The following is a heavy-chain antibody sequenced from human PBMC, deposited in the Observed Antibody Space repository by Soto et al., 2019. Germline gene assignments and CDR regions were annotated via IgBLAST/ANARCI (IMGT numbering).Heavy chain of an antibody. D-gene: IGHD5-12*01. J-gene: IGHJ4*02. CDR3: ARDNGYGHFDS. CDR1: GASISSGRSY. V-gene: IGHV4-31*03. CDR2: MFYSGIT. Sequence: SETLSLTCTVSGASISSGRSYWSWIRQHPGKGLEWIGYMFYSGITYYHPSLKSRVNISADTSKNQFSLRLTSVTPADTAVYYCARDNGYGHFDSWGQGTLVTVSS.